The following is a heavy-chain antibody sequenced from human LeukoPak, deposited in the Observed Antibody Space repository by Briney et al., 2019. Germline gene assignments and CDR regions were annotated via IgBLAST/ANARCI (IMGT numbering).Heavy chain of an antibody. CDR3: TNEDCTNGVCYTLFDY. CDR2: IRSKAYGGTT. Sequence: PGRSLRLSCTASGFTFGDYAMSWFRQAPGKGLEWVGFIRSKAYGGTTEYAASVKGRFTISRDDSKSIAYLQMNSLKTEDTAVYYCTNEDCTNGVCYTLFDYWGQGTLVTVSS. J-gene: IGHJ4*02. D-gene: IGHD2-8*01. CDR1: GFTFGDYA. V-gene: IGHV3-49*03.